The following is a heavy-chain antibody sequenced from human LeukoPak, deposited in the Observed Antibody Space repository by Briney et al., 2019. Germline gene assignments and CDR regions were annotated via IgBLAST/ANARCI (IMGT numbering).Heavy chain of an antibody. D-gene: IGHD1-1*01. J-gene: IGHJ6*03. CDR1: GYTFTIFG. Sequence: ASVKVSCKASGYTFTIFGISWVRQAPGQGLEWMGWISAYNSNTNYAQRLQGRVTMTTDTSTTTAYMELRSLTSDDTAMYYCARDGAERPHYMDVWGRGTTVTVSS. V-gene: IGHV1-18*01. CDR2: ISAYNSNT. CDR3: ARDGAERPHYMDV.